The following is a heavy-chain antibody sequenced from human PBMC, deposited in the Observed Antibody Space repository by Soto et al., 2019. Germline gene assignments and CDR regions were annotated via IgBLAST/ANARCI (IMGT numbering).Heavy chain of an antibody. J-gene: IGHJ6*02. CDR3: ARAGIVVVPAAIYYYYYGMDV. D-gene: IGHD2-2*02. CDR2: IVAGSGST. V-gene: IGHV1-58*01. CDR1: GFTFSDSA. Sequence: APVKVSCKVSGFTFSDSAVQWVRQARGQGLEWIGWIVAGSGSTSYAQKFQGRVTITRDTSASTAYMELSSLRSEDTAVYYCARAGIVVVPAAIYYYYYGMDVWGQGTTVTVSS.